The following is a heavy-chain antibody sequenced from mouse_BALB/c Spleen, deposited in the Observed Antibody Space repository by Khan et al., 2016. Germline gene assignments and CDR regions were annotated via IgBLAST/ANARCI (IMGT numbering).Heavy chain of an antibody. J-gene: IGHJ1*01. CDR2: INTYSGES. D-gene: IGHD1-1*01. CDR1: GYTFTNYG. CDR3: ARYRYYYGISRYFDV. Sequence: QIQLVQSGPELKKPGKTVKISCKASGYTFTNYGMNWVKQAPGKGLKWMGWINTYSGESTYADDFKGRFAFSLETSANTAYLQINNLKNEDTATYFCARYRYYYGISRYFDVGGAGTTVTVSS. V-gene: IGHV9-3-1*01.